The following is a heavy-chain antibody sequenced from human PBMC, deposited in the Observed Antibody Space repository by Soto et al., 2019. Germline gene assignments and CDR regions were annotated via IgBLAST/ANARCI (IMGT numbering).Heavy chain of an antibody. CDR1: GFSLSTSGMC. J-gene: IGHJ4*02. CDR2: IDWDDDK. Sequence: SGPTLVNPTQTLTLTCTFSGFSLSTSGMCVSWIRQPPGKALEWLARIDWDDDKYYSTSLKTRLTISKDTSKNQVVLTMTNMDPVDTATYYCALEGKLHYYDSSGYLDYWGQGTLVTVSS. CDR3: ALEGKLHYYDSSGYLDY. D-gene: IGHD3-22*01. V-gene: IGHV2-70*11.